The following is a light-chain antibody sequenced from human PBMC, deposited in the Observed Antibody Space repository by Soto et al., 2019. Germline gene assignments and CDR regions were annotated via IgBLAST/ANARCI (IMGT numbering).Light chain of an antibody. V-gene: IGKV1-39*01. CDR2: AAS. J-gene: IGKJ4*01. CDR1: QSISIY. Sequence: DIQMTQSPSSLSASVGDRVTITCRASQSISIYLNWYQQKPGKAPKLLIHAASSLQSGVPSRLSGSGSGTDFTLTISSLQPEDFATYYCQQSFITPLTFGGGTKVEIK. CDR3: QQSFITPLT.